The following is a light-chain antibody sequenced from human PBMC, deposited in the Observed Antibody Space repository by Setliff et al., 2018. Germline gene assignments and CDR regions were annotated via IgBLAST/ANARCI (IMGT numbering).Light chain of an antibody. CDR1: GSNVGSNT. CDR3: AAWDDSLNGPV. CDR2: SNS. Sequence: QSVLTQPPSASATPGQRVTISCSGSGSNVGSNTVTWYQQLPGTAPKLLINSNSHRPSGVPDRFSGSKSGISASLAISGLQSEDEADYYCAAWDDSLNGPVFGGGTKVTVL. J-gene: IGLJ2*01. V-gene: IGLV1-44*01.